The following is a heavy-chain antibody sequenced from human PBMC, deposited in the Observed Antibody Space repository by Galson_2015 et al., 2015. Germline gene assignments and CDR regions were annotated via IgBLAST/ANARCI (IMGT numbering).Heavy chain of an antibody. CDR1: GFTFSDYA. V-gene: IGHV3-23*01. Sequence: SLRLSCAASGFTFSDYAMNWVRQAPGKGLEWVSAISTGGTTYYADSVKGRFSISRDNSKSMLYLQMNSLRAEETAVYYCAKDHKWTSKCFGIHIVTDYHYMDRWGKGTAVIVSS. J-gene: IGHJ6*03. D-gene: IGHD2-21*01. CDR2: ISTGGTT. CDR3: AKDHKWTSKCFGIHIVTDYHYMDR.